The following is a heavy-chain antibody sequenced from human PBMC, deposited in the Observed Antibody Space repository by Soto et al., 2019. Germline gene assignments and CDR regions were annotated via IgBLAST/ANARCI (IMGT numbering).Heavy chain of an antibody. CDR3: ARGSDYHGSGLLDF. D-gene: IGHD3-10*01. J-gene: IGHJ4*02. Sequence: GGSLRLSCAASGFTFSNAWMNWVRQAPGKGLEWVGRINSDGSSTDYADSVKGRFTISRDNAKNTLHLQMNSLRAEDTSVYYCARGSDYHGSGLLDFWGQGTLVTVSS. V-gene: IGHV3-74*01. CDR2: INSDGSST. CDR1: GFTFSNAW.